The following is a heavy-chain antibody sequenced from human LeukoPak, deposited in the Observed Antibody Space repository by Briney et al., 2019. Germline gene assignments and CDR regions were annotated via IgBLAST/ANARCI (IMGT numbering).Heavy chain of an antibody. D-gene: IGHD5-12*01. Sequence: GGSLRLSCAASGFTFSDYYMSWIRQAPGKGLEWVSYICSSGSTIYCADSVKGRFTISRDNAKNSLYLQMNSLRAEDTAVYYCARDPGGYEQARYYYYGMDVWGQGTTVTVSS. CDR2: ICSSGSTI. CDR3: ARDPGGYEQARYYYYGMDV. CDR1: GFTFSDYY. J-gene: IGHJ6*02. V-gene: IGHV3-11*01.